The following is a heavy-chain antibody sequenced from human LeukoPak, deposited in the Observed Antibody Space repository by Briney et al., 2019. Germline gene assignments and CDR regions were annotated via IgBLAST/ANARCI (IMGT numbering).Heavy chain of an antibody. Sequence: GGSLRLSCAASGLTFSSYAMTWVRQAPGKGLQWVSTISVSGGNTYYADSVKGRFTISRDSSKSTLYLQMNSLRDEDTAVYYCATVQAGSNYEPFDYWGQGTLVTVSS. CDR2: ISVSGGNT. CDR3: ATVQAGSNYEPFDY. CDR1: GLTFSSYA. D-gene: IGHD1-26*01. J-gene: IGHJ4*02. V-gene: IGHV3-23*01.